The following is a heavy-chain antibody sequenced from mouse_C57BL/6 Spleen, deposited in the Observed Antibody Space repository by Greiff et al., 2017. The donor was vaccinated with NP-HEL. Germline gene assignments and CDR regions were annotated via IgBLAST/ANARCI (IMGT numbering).Heavy chain of an antibody. D-gene: IGHD2-4*01. CDR2: IDPEDGDT. V-gene: IGHV14-1*01. J-gene: IGHJ3*01. Sequence: EVQLQQSGAELVRPGASVKLSCTASGFNITDYYMHWVKQRPEQGLEWIGRIDPEDGDTEYAPKFQGKATMTADTSSNTAYLQLSSLTSEDTAVYYCTTSIYYDYGQGFAYWGQGTLVTVSA. CDR3: TTSIYYDYGQGFAY. CDR1: GFNITDYY.